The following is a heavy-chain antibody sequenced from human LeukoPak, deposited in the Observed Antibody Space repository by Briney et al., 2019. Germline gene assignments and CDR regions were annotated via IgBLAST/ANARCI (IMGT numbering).Heavy chain of an antibody. CDR3: ARDLPLRPLDY. CDR2: IIPILGIA. D-gene: IGHD4-17*01. V-gene: IGHV1-69*04. Sequence: SVKVSCKASGGTFSSYAISWVRQAPGQGLEWMGRIIPILGIANYAQKFQSRVTITADKSTSTAYMELSSLRSEDTAVYYCARDLPLRPLDYWGQGTLVTVSS. J-gene: IGHJ4*02. CDR1: GGTFSSYA.